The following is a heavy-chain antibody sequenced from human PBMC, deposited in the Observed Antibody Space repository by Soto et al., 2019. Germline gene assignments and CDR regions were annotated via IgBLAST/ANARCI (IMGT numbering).Heavy chain of an antibody. CDR2: IIPIFGTA. Sequence: QVQLVQSGAEVKKPGSSVKVSCKASGGTFSSYAISWVRQAPGQGLEWMGGIIPIFGTANYAQKFQGRVTITADESMSTAYMELSSMRSEDTAVYYCATAVESYDSSGYSVTFDYWGQGTLVTVSS. V-gene: IGHV1-69*01. D-gene: IGHD3-22*01. CDR3: ATAVESYDSSGYSVTFDY. CDR1: GGTFSSYA. J-gene: IGHJ4*02.